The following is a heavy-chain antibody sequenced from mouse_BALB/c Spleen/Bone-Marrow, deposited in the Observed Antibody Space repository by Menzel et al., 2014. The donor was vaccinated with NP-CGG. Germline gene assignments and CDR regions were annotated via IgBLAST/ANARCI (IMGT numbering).Heavy chain of an antibody. Sequence: EVNLVESGGGLAQPGGSLRLSCATSGFTFTDYYMSWVRQPPGKALEWLGFSRNKANGYTTEYSASVKGWFTISRDNSQSILYLQMNTLRAEDSATYYCARDINYDIYWYFDVWGAGTTVTVSS. J-gene: IGHJ1*01. CDR1: GFTFTDYY. D-gene: IGHD2-4*01. CDR3: ARDINYDIYWYFDV. CDR2: SRNKANGYTT. V-gene: IGHV7-3*02.